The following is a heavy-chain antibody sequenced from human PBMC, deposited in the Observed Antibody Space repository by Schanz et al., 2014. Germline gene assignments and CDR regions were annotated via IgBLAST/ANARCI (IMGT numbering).Heavy chain of an antibody. Sequence: QVQLVESGGGVVQPGRSLRLSCSASGFTLSSYGMHWVRQAPGKGLEWLAVIWFDGTNKYNADSVKGRFTISRDNAKNALYLQMDSLRAEDTAVYYCARGIITMVRGGDVGAFDIWGQGTMVTVSS. CDR3: ARGIITMVRGGDVGAFDI. CDR1: GFTLSSYG. J-gene: IGHJ3*02. V-gene: IGHV3-33*01. CDR2: IWFDGTNK. D-gene: IGHD3-10*01.